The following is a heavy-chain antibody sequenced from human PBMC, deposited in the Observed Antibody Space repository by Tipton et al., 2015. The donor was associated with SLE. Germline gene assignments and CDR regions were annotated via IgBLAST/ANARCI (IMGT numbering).Heavy chain of an antibody. Sequence: TLSLTCTVSGGSISSHYWSWIRQPPGKGLEWIGYIYYSGSTNYNPSLKSRVTISVDTSKNQFSLKLSSVTAADTAVYYCGEWLQAFDIWGQGTMVTVSS. D-gene: IGHD6-19*01. CDR2: IYYSGST. CDR3: GEWLQAFDI. V-gene: IGHV4-59*11. CDR1: GGSISSHY. J-gene: IGHJ3*02.